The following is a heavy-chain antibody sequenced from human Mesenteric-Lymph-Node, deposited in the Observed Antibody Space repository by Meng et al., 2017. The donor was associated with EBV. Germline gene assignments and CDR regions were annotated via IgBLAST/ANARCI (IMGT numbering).Heavy chain of an antibody. CDR3: ARDRGDASGFDY. Sequence: QVQLVQSGAEVKKPGASVTVSCKASGYRFTAYYMQWVRHAPGQGLEWMGVINPSDGTTTYAQKFQGRVTMTWDTSTNTLYMVLSSLRSDDMAVYFCARDRGDASGFDYWGQGTLVTVSS. CDR2: INPSDGTT. D-gene: IGHD1-26*01. V-gene: IGHV1-46*01. CDR1: GYRFTAYY. J-gene: IGHJ4*02.